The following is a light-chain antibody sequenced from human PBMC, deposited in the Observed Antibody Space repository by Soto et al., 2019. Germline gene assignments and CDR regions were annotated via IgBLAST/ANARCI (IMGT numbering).Light chain of an antibody. Sequence: QSVLTQPSSVSGFPGQWITISCTGTSSDVGGYNYVSWYQQHPGKAPKLMIYDVSNRPSGVSNRFSGSKSGNTASLTISGLQAEDEADYYCSSYTSSSTPYVFGTGTKVTV. J-gene: IGLJ1*01. CDR2: DVS. CDR3: SSYTSSSTPYV. V-gene: IGLV2-14*01. CDR1: SSDVGGYNY.